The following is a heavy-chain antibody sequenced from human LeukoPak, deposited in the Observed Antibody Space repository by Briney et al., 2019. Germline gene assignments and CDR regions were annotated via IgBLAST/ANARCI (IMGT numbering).Heavy chain of an antibody. D-gene: IGHD1-26*01. V-gene: IGHV4-4*02. CDR2: IYYSGST. CDR1: GDSITTSNW. CDR3: ARVFGSGSYSHAFDI. J-gene: IGHJ3*02. Sequence: PSGTLSLTCVVSGDSITTSNWWNWVRQPPGKGLEWIGYIYYSGSTNYNPSLKSRVTISVDTSKNQFSLKLSSVTAADTAVYYCARVFGSGSYSHAFDIWGQGTMVTVSS.